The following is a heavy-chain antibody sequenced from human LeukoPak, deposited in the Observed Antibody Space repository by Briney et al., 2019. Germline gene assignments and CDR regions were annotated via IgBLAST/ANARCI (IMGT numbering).Heavy chain of an antibody. CDR3: ARVRSGASDY. J-gene: IGHJ4*02. D-gene: IGHD1-26*01. V-gene: IGHV1-46*01. CDR2: INPSGGST. Sequence: GASVKVSCKASGYTFTSYTISWVRQAPGQGLEWMGIINPSGGSTSYAQKFQGRVTMTRDMSTSTVYMELSSLRSEDTAVYYCARVRSGASDYWGQGTLVTVSS. CDR1: GYTFTSYT.